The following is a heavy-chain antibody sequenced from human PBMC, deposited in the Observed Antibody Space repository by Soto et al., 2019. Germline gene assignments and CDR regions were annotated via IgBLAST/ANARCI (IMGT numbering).Heavy chain of an antibody. Sequence: VASVKVSCKASGGTFSSSAFSWVRQAPGQGLEWMGGLIPLFRTPDYGQRFQGRVTITADESAGTVYMELRGLRSEDTAVYFCARDKGRQQLGGNYYYITDIWGQGTTVTVSS. CDR2: LIPLFRTP. D-gene: IGHD3-3*02. J-gene: IGHJ6*02. CDR3: ARDKGRQQLGGNYYYITDI. V-gene: IGHV1-69*13. CDR1: GGTFSSSA.